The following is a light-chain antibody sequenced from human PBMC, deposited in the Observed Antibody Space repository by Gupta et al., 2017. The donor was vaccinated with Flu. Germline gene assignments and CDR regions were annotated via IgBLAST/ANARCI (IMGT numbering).Light chain of an antibody. V-gene: IGKV2-28*01. J-gene: IGKJ2*01. CDR1: LVRLYTNGYIY. CDR2: LAS. CDR3: RQALQPPGT. Sequence: VTPGEPASSSCRASLVRLYTNGYIYLHWYLQKPGQSPQLLISLASNRASGVPDRFSASGSGTDFTLKISRVEVEDVGVYYFRQALQPPGTFGQGTKVEIK.